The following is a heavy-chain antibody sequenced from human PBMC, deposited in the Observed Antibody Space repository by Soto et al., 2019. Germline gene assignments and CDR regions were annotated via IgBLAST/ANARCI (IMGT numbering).Heavy chain of an antibody. V-gene: IGHV2-5*02. CDR1: GFSLSTSEVG. CDR3: AQSMRPWIFSV. CDR2: IYWDDDT. Sequence: QITLTESGPTLVKPTQTLTLTCTFSGFSLSTSEVGVGWVRQPPGKALEWVALIYWDDDTRYSTSLKRRLTITKDTSKDQLVGTMTNLEPVDTASYYCAQSMRPWIFSVWDQGTTVAFS. J-gene: IGHJ6*02. D-gene: IGHD3-3*01.